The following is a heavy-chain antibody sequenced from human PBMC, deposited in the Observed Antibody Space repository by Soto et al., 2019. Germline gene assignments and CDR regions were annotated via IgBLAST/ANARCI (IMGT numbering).Heavy chain of an antibody. CDR3: AKGRGESNRYSFDY. CDR2: ITGYGGNT. Sequence: EVQLLESGGGLVQPGGSLRLSCAASGFTFSSYAMSWVRQAPGKGVEWVSTITGYGGNTYYADSVKGRLTISRDNSRNTLYVQMNSLRAEDTAVYYCAKGRGESNRYSFDYWGHGTLVTVSS. J-gene: IGHJ4*01. V-gene: IGHV3-23*01. CDR1: GFTFSSYA. D-gene: IGHD3-10*01.